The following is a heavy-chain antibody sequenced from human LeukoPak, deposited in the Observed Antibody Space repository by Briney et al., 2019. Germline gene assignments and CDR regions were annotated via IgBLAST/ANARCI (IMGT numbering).Heavy chain of an antibody. CDR3: AKGLYGYSYGS. V-gene: IGHV3-23*01. CDR2: ISGSGGST. Sequence: QSGGSLRVSCAASGFTFSSYAMSWVRQAPGKGLEWVSAISGSGGSTYYADSVKGRFTISRDNSKNTLYLQMNSLRAEDTAVYYCAKGLYGYSYGSWDQGTLVTVSS. D-gene: IGHD5-18*01. J-gene: IGHJ4*02. CDR1: GFTFSSYA.